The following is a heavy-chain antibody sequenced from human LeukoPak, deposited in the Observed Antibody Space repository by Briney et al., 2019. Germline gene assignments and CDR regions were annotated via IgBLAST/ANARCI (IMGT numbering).Heavy chain of an antibody. D-gene: IGHD6-13*01. CDR3: ASPIAAANFGYYYGMDV. CDR2: IYSGGST. Sequence: PGGSLRLSCAASGFTVSSNYMSWVRQAPGKGLEWVSVIYSGGSTYYADSVKGRFTISRDNSKNTLYLQMNSLRAEDTAVYYCASPIAAANFGYYYGMDVWGQGTTVTVSS. J-gene: IGHJ6*02. CDR1: GFTVSSNY. V-gene: IGHV3-66*01.